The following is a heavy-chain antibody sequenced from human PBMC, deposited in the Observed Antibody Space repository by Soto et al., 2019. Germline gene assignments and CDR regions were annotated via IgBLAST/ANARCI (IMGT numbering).Heavy chain of an antibody. CDR2: VSPTGDTV. Sequence: VQVVASGGGLVQPGRSLSLSCEVSGLRLEQYVIHWVRQGPGKGLEGVSTVSPTGDTVAYADSVEGRFTVSRDNAKNSLYLQMNSLKGDDTALYYCLKDAPNGSIDDWGLGTLVTVSS. V-gene: IGHV3-9*01. D-gene: IGHD3-10*01. J-gene: IGHJ4*02. CDR3: LKDAPNGSIDD. CDR1: GLRLEQYV.